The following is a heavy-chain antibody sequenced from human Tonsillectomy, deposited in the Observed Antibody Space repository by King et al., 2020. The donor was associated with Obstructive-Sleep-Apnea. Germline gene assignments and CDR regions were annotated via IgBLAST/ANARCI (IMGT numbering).Heavy chain of an antibody. CDR2: IYYSGST. Sequence: VQLQESGPGLVKPSETLSLTCIVSGGSISSYYWSWIRQPPGKGLEWIGYIYYSGSTNYNPSLKSRVTISVDTSKNQFSLKLSSVTAADTDGYYCGRERREWEPNVGYYYYGMDVWGQGTTVIVSS. CDR1: GGSISSYY. J-gene: IGHJ6*02. V-gene: IGHV4-59*01. CDR3: GRERREWEPNVGYYYYGMDV. D-gene: IGHD1-26*01.